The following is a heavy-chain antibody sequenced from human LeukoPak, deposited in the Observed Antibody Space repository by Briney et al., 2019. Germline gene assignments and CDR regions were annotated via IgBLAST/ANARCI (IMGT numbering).Heavy chain of an antibody. CDR2: ISGSGGST. D-gene: IGHD3-22*01. CDR1: GFTFSSYA. V-gene: IGHV3-23*01. Sequence: GGSLRLSCAASGFTFSSYAMSWVRQAPGKGLEWVSAISGSGGSTYYAVSVMGRFTISRDNSKNTLYLQLNSLRAEDTAVYYCAKVAKYYDSSGYYYYFDYWGQGTLVTVSS. J-gene: IGHJ4*02. CDR3: AKVAKYYDSSGYYYYFDY.